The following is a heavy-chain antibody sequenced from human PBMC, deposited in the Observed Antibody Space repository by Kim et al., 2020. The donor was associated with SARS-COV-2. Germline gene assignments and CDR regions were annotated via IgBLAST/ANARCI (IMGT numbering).Heavy chain of an antibody. CDR2: ISSSSSTI. V-gene: IGHV3-48*02. CDR1: GFTFSSYS. CDR3: ARDRGVLWSYPRVHYYYYGMDV. Sequence: GGSLRLSCAASGFTFSSYSMNWVRQAPGKGLEWVSYISSSSSTIYYADSVKGRFTISRDNSKNSLYLQMNSLRDEDTAVYYCARDRGVLWSYPRVHYYYYGMDVWGQGTTVTVSS. D-gene: IGHD1-26*01. J-gene: IGHJ6*02.